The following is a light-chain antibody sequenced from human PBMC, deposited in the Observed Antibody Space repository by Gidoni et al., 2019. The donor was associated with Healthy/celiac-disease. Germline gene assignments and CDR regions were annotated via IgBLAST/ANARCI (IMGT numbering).Light chain of an antibody. V-gene: IGKV2-28*01. CDR1: QSLLQSNGYNY. CDR3: MQALQTPRT. J-gene: IGKJ1*01. CDR2: FGS. Sequence: IVMTQSPLSLPVTPGEPASISCRSSQSLLQSNGYNYLDWYLQKPGQSPQLLIYFGSNRASGVPDRFSGSGSGTDFTLKISRVEAEDVGVYYCMQALQTPRTFGQGTKVEIK.